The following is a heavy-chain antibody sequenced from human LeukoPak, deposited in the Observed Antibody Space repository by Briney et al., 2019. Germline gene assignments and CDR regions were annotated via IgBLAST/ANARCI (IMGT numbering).Heavy chain of an antibody. CDR3: ARGYCTNGVCYDASDI. Sequence: GGSLRLSCAASGFTFSSYGMTWVRQAPGKGLEWVSVISGAGRSTYYADSVKGRFTISRDNSKNTLYLQMNSLRAEDTAVYYCARGYCTNGVCYDASDIWGQGTMVTVSS. CDR1: GFTFSSYG. J-gene: IGHJ3*02. V-gene: IGHV3-23*01. D-gene: IGHD2-8*01. CDR2: ISGAGRST.